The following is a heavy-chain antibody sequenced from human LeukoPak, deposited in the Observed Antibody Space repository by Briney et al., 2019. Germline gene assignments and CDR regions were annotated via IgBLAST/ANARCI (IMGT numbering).Heavy chain of an antibody. CDR1: GFTFSSYS. CDR2: ISSSSSYI. Sequence: GGSLRLSCAASGFTFSSYSMNWVRQAPGKGLEWVSSISSSSSYIYYADSVKGRFTISRDNAKNSLYLQMNSLRAEDTAVYYCAKDKVVSNCFDYWGQGTLVTVSS. V-gene: IGHV3-21*01. CDR3: AKDKVVSNCFDY. J-gene: IGHJ4*02. D-gene: IGHD3-22*01.